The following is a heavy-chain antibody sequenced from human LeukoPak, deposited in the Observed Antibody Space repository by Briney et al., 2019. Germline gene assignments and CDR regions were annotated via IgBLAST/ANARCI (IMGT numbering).Heavy chain of an antibody. CDR2: MSEGGTT. V-gene: IGHV3-23*01. CDR1: GFPLSNSA. D-gene: IGHD3-10*01. CDR3: AKHFGSGSLAD. J-gene: IGHJ4*02. Sequence: GGSLRLSCAGSGFPLSNSAMSWVRQAPGKGLEWVATMSEGGTTYSADSVKARFTISRDDSKNTLYLQTNSLRGEDTAVYYCAKHFGSGSLADWGQGALVTVSS.